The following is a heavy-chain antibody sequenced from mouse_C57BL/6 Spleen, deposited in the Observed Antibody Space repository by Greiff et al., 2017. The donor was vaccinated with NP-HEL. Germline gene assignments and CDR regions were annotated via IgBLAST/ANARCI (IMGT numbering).Heavy chain of an antibody. J-gene: IGHJ3*01. V-gene: IGHV1-61*01. CDR3: ARSDYYGSSSIFAY. D-gene: IGHD1-1*01. Sequence: QVQLQQPGAELVRPGSSVKLSCKASGYTFTSYWMDWVKQRPGQGLEWIGNIYPSDSETHYNQKFKDKATLTVDKSSSTAYMQLSSLTSEDSAVYYCARSDYYGSSSIFAYWGQGTLVTVSA. CDR1: GYTFTSYW. CDR2: IYPSDSET.